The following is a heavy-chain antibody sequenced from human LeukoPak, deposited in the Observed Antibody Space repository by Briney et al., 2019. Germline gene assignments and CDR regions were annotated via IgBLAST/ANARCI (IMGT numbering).Heavy chain of an antibody. CDR1: GGSLSSHY. Sequence: SETLSLTCTVSGGSLSSHYWSWIRQPPGKGLEWIGYIYYSGTTNYNPSLKSRVTISVDTSKNQFSLKLSSVTAADTAIYYCARGVYIAAAQYGYWGQGTLVTVSS. CDR2: IYYSGTT. D-gene: IGHD6-13*01. J-gene: IGHJ4*02. V-gene: IGHV4-59*11. CDR3: ARGVYIAAAQYGY.